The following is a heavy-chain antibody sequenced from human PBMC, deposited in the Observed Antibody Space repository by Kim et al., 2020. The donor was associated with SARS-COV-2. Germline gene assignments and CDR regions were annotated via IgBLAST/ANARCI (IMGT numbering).Heavy chain of an antibody. V-gene: IGHV1-2*02. D-gene: IGHD6-13*01. J-gene: IGHJ1*01. CDR3: ARAPGGQQLYSGYFQH. Sequence: ASVKVSCKASGYTFTGYYMHWVRQAPGQGLEWMGWINPNSGGTNYAQKFQGRVTMTRDTSISTAYMELSRLRSDDTAVYYCARAPGGQQLYSGYFQHWGQGTLVTVSS. CDR1: GYTFTGYY. CDR2: INPNSGGT.